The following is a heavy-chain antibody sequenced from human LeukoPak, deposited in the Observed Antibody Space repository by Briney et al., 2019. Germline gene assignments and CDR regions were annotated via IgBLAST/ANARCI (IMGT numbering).Heavy chain of an antibody. V-gene: IGHV3-30*19. CDR1: GFTFSTHG. Sequence: PGGSLRLSCVVSGFTFSTHGFHWVRQAPGKGLEWVAVISYDGSNKYYADSVKGRFTISRDNSKNTLYLQMNSLRAEDTAVYYCARGKQQWLVRRWTGQDYWGQGTLVTVSS. J-gene: IGHJ4*02. CDR3: ARGKQQWLVRRWTGQDY. CDR2: ISYDGSNK. D-gene: IGHD6-19*01.